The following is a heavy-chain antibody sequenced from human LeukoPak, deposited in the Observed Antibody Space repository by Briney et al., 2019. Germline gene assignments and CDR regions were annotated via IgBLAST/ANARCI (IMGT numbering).Heavy chain of an antibody. J-gene: IGHJ4*02. Sequence: PGGSLRLSCAASGFTFSSYAMSWVRQAPGKGLEWVANIKQDGSEKYYVDSVKGRFTISRDNAKNSLYLQMNSLRAEDTAVYYCAGGGIQLWFYWGQGTLVTVSS. V-gene: IGHV3-7*01. D-gene: IGHD5-18*01. CDR2: IKQDGSEK. CDR3: AGGGIQLWFY. CDR1: GFTFSSYA.